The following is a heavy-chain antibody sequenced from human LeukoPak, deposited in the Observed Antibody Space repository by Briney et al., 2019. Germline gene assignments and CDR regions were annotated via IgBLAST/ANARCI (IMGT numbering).Heavy chain of an antibody. J-gene: IGHJ4*02. V-gene: IGHV3-13*04. Sequence: GGSLRLSCAASGFTFSNYDVHWVRQATGKGLEWVSGIGKGGDTYYADSVKGRFIFSRENAKNSVSLQMNSLRAGDTALYYCARGGPGPFDYWGQGTLVTVSS. CDR1: GFTFSNYD. CDR2: IGKGGDT. D-gene: IGHD3-16*01. CDR3: ARGGPGPFDY.